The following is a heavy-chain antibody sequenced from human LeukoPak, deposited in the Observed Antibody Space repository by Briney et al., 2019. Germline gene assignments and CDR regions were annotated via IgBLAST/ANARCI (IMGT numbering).Heavy chain of an antibody. CDR1: GYTFTTYG. V-gene: IGHV1-18*01. D-gene: IGHD3-22*01. CDR2: ISGYNFNT. Sequence: ASVKVSCKASGYTFTTYGITWVRQAPGQGLEWMGWISGYNFNTNYAQKLQGRVTMTADTSTSTAYMELRRLRSDDTAVYYCASSMYFDDSSGYHEYFQHWGQGTLVTVFS. CDR3: ASSMYFDDSSGYHEYFQH. J-gene: IGHJ1*01.